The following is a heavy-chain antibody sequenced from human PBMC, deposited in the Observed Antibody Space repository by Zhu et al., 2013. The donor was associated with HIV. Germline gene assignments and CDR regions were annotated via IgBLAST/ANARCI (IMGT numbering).Heavy chain of an antibody. J-gene: IGHJ4*02. CDR1: GFTFSSHW. D-gene: IGHD2-21*02. Sequence: EVQLVESGGGLVQPGGSLRLSCAASGFTFSSHWMSWVRQAPGKGLEWVANIKQDGSEKYYVDSVKGRFTISRDNAKNSLYLQMNSLRAEDTAVYYCARSVTGPDYWGQGTLVTVSS. CDR2: IKQDGSEK. V-gene: IGHV3-7*04. CDR3: ARSVTGPDY.